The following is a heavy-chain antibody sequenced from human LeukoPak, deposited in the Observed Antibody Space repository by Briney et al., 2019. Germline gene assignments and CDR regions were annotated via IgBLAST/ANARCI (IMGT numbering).Heavy chain of an antibody. CDR3: ARRRDGYYYYGTDV. V-gene: IGHV1-69*04. D-gene: IGHD5-24*01. CDR1: GGTFSSYA. J-gene: IGHJ6*02. Sequence: SVKVSCKASGGTFSSYAISWVRQAPGQGLEWMGRIIPILGIANYAQKFQGRVTITADKSTSTAYMELSSLRSEDTAVYYCARRRDGYYYYGTDVWGQGTTVTVSS. CDR2: IIPILGIA.